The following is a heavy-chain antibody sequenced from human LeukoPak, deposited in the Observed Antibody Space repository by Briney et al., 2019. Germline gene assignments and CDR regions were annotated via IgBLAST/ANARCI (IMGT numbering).Heavy chain of an antibody. CDR3: VVRAFWAHVH. Sequence: SETLSLTCTVSGGSISSSSYYWGWIRQPPGKGLEWIGSIYYCGSTYYNPSLKSRVTISVDTSKNQFSLKLSSVTAADTAVYYCVVRAFWAHVHWGQGTLVTVSS. V-gene: IGHV4-39*01. J-gene: IGHJ4*02. D-gene: IGHD3-16*01. CDR2: IYYCGST. CDR1: GGSISSSSYY.